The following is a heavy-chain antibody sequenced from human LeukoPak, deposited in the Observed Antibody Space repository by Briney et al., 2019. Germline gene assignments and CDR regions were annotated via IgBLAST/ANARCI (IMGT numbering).Heavy chain of an antibody. D-gene: IGHD3-10*01. J-gene: IGHJ4*02. Sequence: PRGSLRLSCAASGFIFRNHAMNWVRQAPGQGLEWVSGVSASGGSTFNTDSVKGRFSISRDNSKNTLYLEMNSLRPEDTALYYCAKSLGNQGVIDYWGQGTLVTVSS. CDR2: VSASGGST. V-gene: IGHV3-23*01. CDR1: GFIFRNHA. CDR3: AKSLGNQGVIDY.